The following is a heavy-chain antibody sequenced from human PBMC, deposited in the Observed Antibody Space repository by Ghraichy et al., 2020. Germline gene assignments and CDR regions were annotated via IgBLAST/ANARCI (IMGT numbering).Heavy chain of an antibody. CDR2: IRSSGSTI. D-gene: IGHD2-15*01. CDR1: GFTFSSYE. CDR3: ARRPYCSGGPSCGMDV. V-gene: IGHV3-48*03. J-gene: IGHJ6*02. Sequence: GGSLRLSCAASGFTFSSYEMNWVRQAPGRGLEWVSYIRSSGSTIHYADSVKGRFTISRDNGKNSLYLQMDSLRAEDTAVYYCARRPYCSGGPSCGMDVWGQGTTVTVSS.